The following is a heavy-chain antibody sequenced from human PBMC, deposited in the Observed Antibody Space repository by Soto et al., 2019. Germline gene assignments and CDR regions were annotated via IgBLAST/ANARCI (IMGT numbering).Heavy chain of an antibody. CDR1: GFTFSSYA. J-gene: IGHJ4*02. D-gene: IGHD5-12*01. V-gene: IGHV3-23*01. Sequence: GGSLRLSCAASGFTFSSYAMSWVRQAPGKGLEWVSAISGSGGSTYYADSVKGRFTISRDNSKNTLYLQMNSLRAEDTAVYYCTTDESRDGYTSYWGQGTLVTVSS. CDR3: TTDESRDGYTSY. CDR2: ISGSGGST.